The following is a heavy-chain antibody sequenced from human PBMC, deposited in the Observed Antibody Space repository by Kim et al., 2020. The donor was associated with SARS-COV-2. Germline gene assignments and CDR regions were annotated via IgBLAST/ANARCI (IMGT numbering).Heavy chain of an antibody. CDR2: ISESSSHT. CDR1: GFTFSTYS. D-gene: IGHD3-3*01. V-gene: IGHV3-21*01. J-gene: IGHJ6*02. Sequence: GGSLRVSCVASGFTFSTYSMNWVRQAPGKGLEWVSYISESSSHTYYADSVRGRFTISRDNAKNSLYLQMNGLTAEDTAVYSCTRDTERFARTCGMDVWGQGTTVTVS. CDR3: TRDTERFARTCGMDV.